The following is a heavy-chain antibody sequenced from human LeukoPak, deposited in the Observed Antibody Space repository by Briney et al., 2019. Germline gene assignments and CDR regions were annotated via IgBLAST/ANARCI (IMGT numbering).Heavy chain of an antibody. CDR1: GFTLGDYA. CDR3: TSNTPFDY. V-gene: IGHV3-49*04. J-gene: IGHJ4*02. D-gene: IGHD2-2*02. Sequence: GGSLRLSCTASGFTLGDYAMSWVRQAPGKGLEWVGFIRSKAYGGTTEYAASVKGRFTISRDDSKSIAYLQMNSLKTEDTAVYYCTSNTPFDYWGQGTLVTVSS. CDR2: IRSKAYGGTT.